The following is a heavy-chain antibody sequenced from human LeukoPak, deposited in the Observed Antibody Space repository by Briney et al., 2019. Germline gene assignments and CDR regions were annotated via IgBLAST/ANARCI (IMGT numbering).Heavy chain of an antibody. V-gene: IGHV3-23*01. CDR2: ISGSGAST. J-gene: IGHJ4*02. Sequence: GGTLRLSCAASGFTFSSYAMSWVRQAPGKGLEWVSSISGSGASTYYADSVKGRFTISRDTSKNTLYLQMNSLRAEDTAVYYCAKEGFYCSGGSCYPDYWGQGNLVTVSS. CDR1: GFTFSSYA. CDR3: AKEGFYCSGGSCYPDY. D-gene: IGHD2-15*01.